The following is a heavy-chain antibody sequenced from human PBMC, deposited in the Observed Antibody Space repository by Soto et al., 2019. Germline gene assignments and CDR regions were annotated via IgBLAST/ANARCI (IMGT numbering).Heavy chain of an antibody. Sequence: EVQLVQSGAEVKKPGESLRISCKGSGYSFTSYWISWVRQMPGKGLEWMGRIDPSDSYTNYSPSFQGHVTISADKSISTAYLQWSSLKASDTAMYYCARRHSWKRGSSWRYWYFDLWGRGTLVTVSS. D-gene: IGHD6-13*01. CDR1: GYSFTSYW. J-gene: IGHJ2*01. CDR3: ARRHSWKRGSSWRYWYFDL. CDR2: IDPSDSYT. V-gene: IGHV5-10-1*03.